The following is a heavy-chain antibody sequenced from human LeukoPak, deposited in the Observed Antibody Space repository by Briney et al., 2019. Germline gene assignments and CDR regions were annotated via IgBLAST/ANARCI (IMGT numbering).Heavy chain of an antibody. CDR1: GGSISSYY. Sequence: SETLSLTCTVSGGSISSYYWSWLRQPAGKGLEWIGRIYTSGSTNYNPSLQNRVTMSVDTSKNQFSLKLSSVTAADTAVYYCASTTYYYDSSGYYFLDYWGQGTLVTVSS. CDR3: ASTTYYYDSSGYYFLDY. V-gene: IGHV4-4*07. CDR2: IYTSGST. J-gene: IGHJ4*02. D-gene: IGHD3-22*01.